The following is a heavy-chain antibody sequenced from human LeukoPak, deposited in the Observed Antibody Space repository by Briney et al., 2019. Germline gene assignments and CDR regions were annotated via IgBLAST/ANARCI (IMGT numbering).Heavy chain of an antibody. CDR3: ARRGDSGAYYYYGMDV. Sequence: SETLSLTCTVSGGSISSYYWSWIRQPPGKGLGWSGYIYYSGSTNYNPSLKSRVTISVDTSKNPSSLKPSSVTAADTAVYYCARRGDSGAYYYYGMDVWGQGTTVTVSS. J-gene: IGHJ6*02. CDR1: GGSISSYY. CDR2: IYYSGST. D-gene: IGHD3-10*01. V-gene: IGHV4-59*12.